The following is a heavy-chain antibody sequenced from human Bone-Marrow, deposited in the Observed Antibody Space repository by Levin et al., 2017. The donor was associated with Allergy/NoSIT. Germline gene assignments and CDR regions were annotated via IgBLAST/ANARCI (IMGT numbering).Heavy chain of an antibody. V-gene: IGHV1-18*01. CDR2: ISAYSYKT. D-gene: IGHD3-16*01. CDR1: GYTFATYG. J-gene: IGHJ5*02. CDR3: ARRDGLYNWFDP. Sequence: PGGSLRLSCKASGYTFATYGISWVRQAPGQGLEWMGWISAYSYKTQYAENFQGRLSITTDTSTSTAYMELRSLTSDDTAVYYCARRDGLYNWFDPWGQGTLVTVSS.